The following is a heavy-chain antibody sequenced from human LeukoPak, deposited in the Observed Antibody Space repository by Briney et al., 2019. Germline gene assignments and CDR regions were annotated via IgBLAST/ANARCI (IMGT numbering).Heavy chain of an antibody. CDR1: GGTFSSYA. CDR2: IIPIFGTA. V-gene: IGHV1-69*05. J-gene: IGHJ3*02. Sequence: SVKVSCKASGGTFSSYAISWVRQAPGQGLEWMGGIIPIFGTANYAQKFQGRVTITTDESTSTAYMELSSLRSEDTAVYYCARSLMSIAARVSAFDIWGQGTMVTVSS. CDR3: ARSLMSIAARVSAFDI. D-gene: IGHD6-6*01.